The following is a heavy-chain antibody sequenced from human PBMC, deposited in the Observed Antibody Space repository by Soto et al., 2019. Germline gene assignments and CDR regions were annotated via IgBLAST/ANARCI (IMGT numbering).Heavy chain of an antibody. CDR1: GGSISSYY. J-gene: IGHJ4*02. D-gene: IGHD6-13*01. Sequence: SETLSLTCTVSGGSISSYYWSWIRQPPGKGLEWIGYIYYSGGTNYNPSLKSRVTISVDTSKNQFSLKLSSVTAADTAVYYCASFFYPVIAAAGTTYYFDYWGQGTLVTVSS. CDR2: IYYSGGT. V-gene: IGHV4-59*12. CDR3: ASFFYPVIAAAGTTYYFDY.